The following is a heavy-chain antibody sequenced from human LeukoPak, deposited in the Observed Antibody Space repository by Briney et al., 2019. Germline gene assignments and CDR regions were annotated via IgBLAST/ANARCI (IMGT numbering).Heavy chain of an antibody. CDR3: ARAWYCSSTSCYIPGSWFDP. CDR1: GYTFTSYG. D-gene: IGHD2-2*02. J-gene: IGHJ5*02. Sequence: ASVKVSCKASGYTFTSYGISWVRQAPGQGLEWMGWISAYNGNTNYAQKLQGRVTMTTDTSTSTAYMELRSLRSDDTAVYYCARAWYCSSTSCYIPGSWFDPWGQGTLVTVSS. V-gene: IGHV1-18*01. CDR2: ISAYNGNT.